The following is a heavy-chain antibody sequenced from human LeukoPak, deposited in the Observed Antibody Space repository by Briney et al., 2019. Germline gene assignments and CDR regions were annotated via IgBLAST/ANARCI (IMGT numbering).Heavy chain of an antibody. D-gene: IGHD1-26*01. V-gene: IGHV3-30-3*01. CDR3: ARGRGSRVAAFDI. J-gene: IGHJ3*02. Sequence: GGSLRLSCAASGFTFSSYAMHWVRQAPGKGLEWVAVISYDGSNKYYADSVKGRFTISRDNSKNTLYLQMNSLRAEDTAVYYCARGRGSRVAAFDIWGQGTMVTVSS. CDR2: ISYDGSNK. CDR1: GFTFSSYA.